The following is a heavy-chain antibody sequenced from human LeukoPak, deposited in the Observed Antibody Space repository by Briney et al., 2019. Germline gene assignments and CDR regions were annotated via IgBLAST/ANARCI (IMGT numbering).Heavy chain of an antibody. J-gene: IGHJ6*04. CDR2: ISGSGGST. CDR3: AKDQQQLVLHYYYYYGMDV. V-gene: IGHV3-23*01. CDR1: GFTFSSYS. D-gene: IGHD6-13*01. Sequence: GGSLRLSCAASGFTFSSYSMSWVRQAPGKGLDWVSAISGSGGSTYYADSVKGRFTISRDNSKNTLYLQMNSLRAEDTAVYYCAKDQQQLVLHYYYYYGMDVWGKGTTVTVSS.